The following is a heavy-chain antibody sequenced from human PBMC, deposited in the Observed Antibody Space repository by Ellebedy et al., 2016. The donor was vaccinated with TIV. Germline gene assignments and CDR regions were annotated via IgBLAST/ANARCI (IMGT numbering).Heavy chain of an antibody. CDR2: INAGNGNT. J-gene: IGHJ4*02. D-gene: IGHD3-10*01. Sequence: ASVKVSCXASGYTFTSHIINWVRQAPGQRLEWLRWINAGNGNTKYSQKFQGRVTITRDTSTSTVYMEMSSLRSEDTAVFYYARDPEGAYYYGSGKFDYWGQGTLVTVSS. V-gene: IGHV1-3*01. CDR1: GYTFTSHI. CDR3: ARDPEGAYYYGSGKFDY.